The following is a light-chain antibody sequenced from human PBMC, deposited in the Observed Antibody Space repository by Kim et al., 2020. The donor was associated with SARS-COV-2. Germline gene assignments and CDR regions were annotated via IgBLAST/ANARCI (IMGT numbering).Light chain of an antibody. CDR1: NLGDKY. J-gene: IGLJ2*01. Sequence: SYELTQPPSVSVSPGQTASITCSGDNLGDKYACWYQQKPGQSPVLVIYQDSKRPSVIPERFSGSNSGNTATLTISGTQAMDEADYYCQAWDSSTACVFGG. CDR3: QAWDSSTACV. CDR2: QDS. V-gene: IGLV3-1*01.